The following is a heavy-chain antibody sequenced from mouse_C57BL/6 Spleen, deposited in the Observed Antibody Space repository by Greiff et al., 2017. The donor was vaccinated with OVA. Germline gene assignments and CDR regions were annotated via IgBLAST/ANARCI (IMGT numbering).Heavy chain of an antibody. V-gene: IGHV3-1*01. Sequence: DVQLQESGPGMVKPSQSLSLTCTVTGYSITSGYDWHWIRHFPGNKLEWMGYISYSGSTNYNPSLKSRISITHDTSKNHFFLKWKSVTTEDTATYYCARDPYGPGDYWGQGTSVTVSA. CDR3: ARDPYGPGDY. CDR2: ISYSGST. D-gene: IGHD1-1*02. CDR1: GYSITSGYD. J-gene: IGHJ4*01.